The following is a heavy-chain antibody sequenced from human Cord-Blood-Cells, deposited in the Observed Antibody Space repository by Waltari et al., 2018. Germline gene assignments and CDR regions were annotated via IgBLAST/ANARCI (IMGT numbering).Heavy chain of an antibody. CDR2: INHSGSP. V-gene: IGHV4-34*01. CDR3: ARSYDSSGYYYHYYYYGMDV. Sequence: QVQLQQWGAGLLKPSETLSLTCAVYGGSFSGYYWSWIRQPQGKGLEWIGEINHSGSPNHNPSLKSRVTISVDTSKNQFSLKLSSVTAADTAVYYCARSYDSSGYYYHYYYYGMDVWGQGTTVTVSS. D-gene: IGHD3-22*01. J-gene: IGHJ6*02. CDR1: GGSFSGYY.